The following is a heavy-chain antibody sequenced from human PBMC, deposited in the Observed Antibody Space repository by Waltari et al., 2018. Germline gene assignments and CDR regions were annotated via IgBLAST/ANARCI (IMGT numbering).Heavy chain of an antibody. D-gene: IGHD7-27*01. J-gene: IGHJ4*02. CDR2: IKQDGSEK. CDR3: ARDLGTADY. Sequence: EVQLVESGGGLVQPGGSLRLSCAASGFTFSSYWMSGVRQAPGKGLEWVANIKQDGSEKYYVDSVKGRCSIARDNAKNSLYLQMNGLRAEDTAVYYCARDLGTADYWGQGTLVTVSS. CDR1: GFTFSSYW. V-gene: IGHV3-7*01.